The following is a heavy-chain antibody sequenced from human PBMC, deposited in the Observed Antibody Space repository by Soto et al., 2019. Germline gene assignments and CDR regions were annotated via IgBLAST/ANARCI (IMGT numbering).Heavy chain of an antibody. CDR3: AKWDSRYYYGSGTQSHYYYMDV. CDR1: GFTFSSYD. V-gene: IGHV3-13*01. J-gene: IGHJ6*03. CDR2: IGTAGDT. D-gene: IGHD3-10*01. Sequence: PGGSLRLSCAASGFTFSSYDMHWVRQATGKGLEWVSAIGTAGDTYYPGSVKGRFTISRENAKNSLYLQMNSLRAEDTAVYYCAKWDSRYYYGSGTQSHYYYMDVWGKGTTVTVSS.